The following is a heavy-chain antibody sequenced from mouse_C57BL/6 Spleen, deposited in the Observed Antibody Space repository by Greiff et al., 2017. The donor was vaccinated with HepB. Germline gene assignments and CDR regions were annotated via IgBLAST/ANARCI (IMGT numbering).Heavy chain of an antibody. Sequence: VQRVESGAELVRPGTSVKVSCKASGYAFTNYLIEWVKQRPGQGLEWIGVINPGSGGTNYNEKFKGKATLTADKSSGTAYMQLSSLTSEDSAVYFCARDYSPYYFDYWCQGTTLTVSS. D-gene: IGHD1-1*01. V-gene: IGHV1-54*01. CDR3: ARDYSPYYFDY. J-gene: IGHJ2*01. CDR2: INPGSGGT. CDR1: GYAFTNYL.